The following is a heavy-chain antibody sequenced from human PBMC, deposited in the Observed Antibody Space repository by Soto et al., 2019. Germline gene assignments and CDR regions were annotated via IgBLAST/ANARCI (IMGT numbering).Heavy chain of an antibody. J-gene: IGHJ4*02. CDR3: ARSIVVVTALDY. D-gene: IGHD2-21*02. V-gene: IGHV1-3*05. Sequence: QVQLVQSVAEEKKPGASVKVSCKASGYTFTSYAMHWVREAPGQRLEWKGWINAGNGNTKYSQKFQGRVTITRDTSASAAYMELSSLRSEDTAVYYCARSIVVVTALDYWGQGTLVTVSS. CDR1: GYTFTSYA. CDR2: INAGNGNT.